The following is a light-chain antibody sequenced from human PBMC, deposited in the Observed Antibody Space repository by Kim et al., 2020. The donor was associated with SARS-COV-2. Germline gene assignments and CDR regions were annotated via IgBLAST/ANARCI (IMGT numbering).Light chain of an antibody. CDR1: QNIGGW. CDR3: QQYNNYPLT. Sequence: DIQMTQSPSTLSASVEDRVTITCRASQNIGGWLAWYQQKPGKAPKLLIYKASSLERGVPSRFSGSGSGTEFTLTISSLQSDDYAIYYCQQYNNYPLTFGGGTKVDIK. CDR2: KAS. V-gene: IGKV1-5*03. J-gene: IGKJ4*01.